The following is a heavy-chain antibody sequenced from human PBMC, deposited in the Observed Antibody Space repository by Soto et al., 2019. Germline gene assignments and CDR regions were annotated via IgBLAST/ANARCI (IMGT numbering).Heavy chain of an antibody. Sequence: VKVSCKTSGYSFTKYGLHWVRQAPGQRLEWMGWINPGNGDTKYSQKFQGRVTITRDTSATTAYMELSSLRSEDSAVFYCARTDCSSTSCYNYYYYGMDVWGQGTTVTVSS. CDR3: ARTDCSSTSCYNYYYYGMDV. D-gene: IGHD2-2*01. CDR2: INPGNGDT. CDR1: GYSFTKYG. J-gene: IGHJ6*02. V-gene: IGHV1-3*01.